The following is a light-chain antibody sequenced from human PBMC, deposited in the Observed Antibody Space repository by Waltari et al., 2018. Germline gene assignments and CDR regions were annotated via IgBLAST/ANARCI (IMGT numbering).Light chain of an antibody. CDR1: QSVTTTF. CDR2: GAS. J-gene: IGKJ4*01. Sequence: EIELTQSPGTLSVSPGERATLSCRTSQSVTTTFLAWYQQKPGQAPRLLIHGASSRAAGIPDMFSGSGSGTEFTLAMSRLDTADSGVYYCQQFATSPLTFGGGTKL. V-gene: IGKV3-20*01. CDR3: QQFATSPLT.